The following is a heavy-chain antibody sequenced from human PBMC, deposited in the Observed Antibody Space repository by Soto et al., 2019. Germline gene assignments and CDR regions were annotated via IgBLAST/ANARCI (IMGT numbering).Heavy chain of an antibody. CDR1: GGSISSGDYY. CDR3: ARDLYSYGQDYYGMDV. V-gene: IGHV4-30-4*01. Sequence: SETLSLTCTVSGGSISSGDYYWSWIRQPPGKGLEWIGYIYYSGSTYYNPSLKSRVTISVDTSKNQFSLKLSSVTAADTAVYYCARDLYSYGQDYYGMDVWGQGTTVTVSS. D-gene: IGHD5-18*01. J-gene: IGHJ6*02. CDR2: IYYSGST.